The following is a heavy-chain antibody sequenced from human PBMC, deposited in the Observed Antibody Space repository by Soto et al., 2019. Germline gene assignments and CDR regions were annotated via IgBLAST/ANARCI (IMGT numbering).Heavy chain of an antibody. CDR2: IRSKLYGETI. CDR1: GFTFGDYA. CDR3: SRYPDY. J-gene: IGHJ4*02. V-gene: IGHV3-49*05. Sequence: EVQLVESGGGLAKPGRSLRLSCTASGFTFGDYALSWFRQAPGKGLEWLSFIRSKLYGETIEYAASVKGRFTISRDDSQSIAYLQMNNLKSEDTAVYYCSRYPDYWGQGTLVTVSS.